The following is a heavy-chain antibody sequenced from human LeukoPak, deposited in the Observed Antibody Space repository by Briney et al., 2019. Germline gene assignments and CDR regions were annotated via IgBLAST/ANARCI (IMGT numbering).Heavy chain of an antibody. D-gene: IGHD5-18*01. V-gene: IGHV4-59*11. Sequence: SETLSLTCTVSGGSISSHYWSWIRQPPGKGLEWIGYIYYSGSTNYNPSLKSRVTISVDTSKNQFSLKLSFVTAADTAVYYCARYSYGYTGGYYYYYMDVWGKGTTVTVSS. CDR3: ARYSYGYTGGYYYYYMDV. CDR2: IYYSGST. CDR1: GGSISSHY. J-gene: IGHJ6*03.